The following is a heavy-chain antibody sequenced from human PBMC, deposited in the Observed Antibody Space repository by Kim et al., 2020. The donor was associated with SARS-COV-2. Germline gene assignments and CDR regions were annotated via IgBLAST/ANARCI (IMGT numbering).Heavy chain of an antibody. CDR2: ISAYNGNT. Sequence: ASVKVSCKASGYTFTSYGISWVRQAPGQGLEWMGWISAYNGNTNYAQKLQGRVTMTTDTSTSTAYMELRSLRSDDTAVYYCACGPYDILTGLHDAFDIWGQGTMVTVSS. CDR3: ACGPYDILTGLHDAFDI. D-gene: IGHD3-9*01. V-gene: IGHV1-18*01. J-gene: IGHJ3*02. CDR1: GYTFTSYG.